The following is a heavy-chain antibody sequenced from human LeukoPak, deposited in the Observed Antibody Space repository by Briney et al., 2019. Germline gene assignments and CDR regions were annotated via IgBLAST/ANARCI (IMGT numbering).Heavy chain of an antibody. D-gene: IGHD3-10*02. CDR3: ARAGRKSRGVDLVRKKETGYYYYMDV. V-gene: IGHV3-7*01. CDR1: GFTLSSYW. J-gene: IGHJ6*03. Sequence: GGSLSLSCAASGFTLSSYWMSWVRQAPGRGVEWVANIKQDGSEKYYVDSVKGRFTISRDNAKNSLYLQMNSLRAEDTAVYYCARAGRKSRGVDLVRKKETGYYYYMDVWGKGTTVTVSS. CDR2: IKQDGSEK.